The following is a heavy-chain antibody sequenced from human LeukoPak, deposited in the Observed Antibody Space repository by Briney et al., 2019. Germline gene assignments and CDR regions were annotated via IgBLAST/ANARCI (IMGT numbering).Heavy chain of an antibody. V-gene: IGHV1-2*02. Sequence: ASVKVSCKASGYTFTGYYMHWVRQAPGQGLEWMGWINPNSGGTNYAQKFQGRVTMTRDTSISTAYMELSRLGSDDTAVYYCASSSPGFGELTENPWGQGTLVTVSS. J-gene: IGHJ5*02. CDR1: GYTFTGYY. CDR3: ASSSPGFGELTENP. CDR2: INPNSGGT. D-gene: IGHD3-10*01.